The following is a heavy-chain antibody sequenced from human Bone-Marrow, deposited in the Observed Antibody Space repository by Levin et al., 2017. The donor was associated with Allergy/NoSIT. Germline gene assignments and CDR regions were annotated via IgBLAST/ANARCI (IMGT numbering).Heavy chain of an antibody. V-gene: IGHV7-4-1*02. Sequence: SCKASGYTFTSYAMNWVRQAPGQGLEWMGWINTNTGNPTYAQGFTGRFVFSLDTSVSTAYLQISSLKAEDTAVYYCARVITMITFGGVIAEKQPNYYYYYMDVWGKGTTVTVSS. J-gene: IGHJ6*03. CDR3: ARVITMITFGGVIAEKQPNYYYYYMDV. D-gene: IGHD3-16*02. CDR1: GYTFTSYA. CDR2: INTNTGNP.